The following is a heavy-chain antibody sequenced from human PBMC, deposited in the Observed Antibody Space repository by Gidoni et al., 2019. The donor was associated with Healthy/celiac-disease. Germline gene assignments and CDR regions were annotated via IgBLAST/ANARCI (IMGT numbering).Heavy chain of an antibody. CDR2: INHSGRT. Sequence: QVQLQQWCAGLLKPSETLSLTLAVYGGSFSGYYWSWIRQPPGKGLEWIGEINHSGRTNYNPSLKSRVNISVDTSKNQFSLKLSSVTAADTAVYYCARVTIFGVEQEKGIDYWGQGTLVTVSS. CDR3: ARVTIFGVEQEKGIDY. V-gene: IGHV4-34*01. D-gene: IGHD3-3*01. J-gene: IGHJ4*02. CDR1: GGSFSGYY.